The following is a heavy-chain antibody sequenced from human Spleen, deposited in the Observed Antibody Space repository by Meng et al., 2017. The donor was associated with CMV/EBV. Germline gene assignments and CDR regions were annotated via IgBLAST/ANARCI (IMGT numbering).Heavy chain of an antibody. V-gene: IGHV1-69*06. J-gene: IGHJ5*02. CDR3: ARDTHFTGTTTLRWFDP. CDR2: IIPFFGTL. Sequence: GTFSRYPSSWLRQAPGQGLEWMGWIIPFFGTLNYAQKFQGRVTFTADKSTNTAYMELSSLRSEDTAVYYCARDTHFTGTTTLRWFDPWGQGTVVTVSS. CDR1: GTFSRYP. D-gene: IGHD1-1*01.